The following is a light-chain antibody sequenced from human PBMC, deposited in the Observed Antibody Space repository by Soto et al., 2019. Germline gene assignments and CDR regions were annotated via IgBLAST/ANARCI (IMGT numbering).Light chain of an antibody. CDR1: QNVTGN. J-gene: IGKJ1*01. V-gene: IGKV3-15*01. CDR2: AAS. CDR3: QQYNEGHWT. Sequence: EIVMTQSPATLSVSPGERATLSCRASQNVTGNLAWYQQQPGQPPRLLIYAASSRATGTPARFSASGSGSDFTLTISSLQSEDFEVYYCQQYNEGHWTFGQWTKVEMK.